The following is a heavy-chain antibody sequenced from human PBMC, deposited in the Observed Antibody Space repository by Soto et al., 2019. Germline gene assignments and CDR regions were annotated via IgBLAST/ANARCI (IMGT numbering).Heavy chain of an antibody. CDR3: ARDRWYRTANDAFDI. CDR2: IWYDGSNK. V-gene: IGHV3-33*08. D-gene: IGHD1-26*01. CDR1: GFTFSSYA. Sequence: PGGSLRLSCAASGFTFSSYAMSWVRQAPGKGLEWVAVIWYDGSNKYYADSVKGRFTISRDNSKNTLYLQMNSLRAEDTAVYYCARDRWYRTANDAFDIWGQGTMVTVSS. J-gene: IGHJ3*02.